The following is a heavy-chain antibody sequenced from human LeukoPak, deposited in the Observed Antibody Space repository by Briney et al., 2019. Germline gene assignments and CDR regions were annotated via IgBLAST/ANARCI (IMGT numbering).Heavy chain of an antibody. CDR1: GFTFSSYR. V-gene: IGHV3-21*01. Sequence: GGSLRLSCITSGFTFSSYRMNWVRQAPGKGPEWVSTIYSDGDKMYYADAVAGRFTISRDNANNSLYLQMNSLRVEDTAVYYCARDYRPTYHKFDYWGQGTRVTVSS. CDR3: ARDYRPTYHKFDY. J-gene: IGHJ4*02. CDR2: IYSDGDKM. D-gene: IGHD1-26*01.